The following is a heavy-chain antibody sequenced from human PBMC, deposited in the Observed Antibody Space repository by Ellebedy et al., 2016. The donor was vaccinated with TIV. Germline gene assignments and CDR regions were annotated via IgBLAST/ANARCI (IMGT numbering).Heavy chain of an antibody. Sequence: PGGSLRLSCAASGFTFSNNWMHWVRQAPGKGPVWVSRINSDGSSTIYAGSVKGRFTISRDNAKNTLYLQMNSLRAEDTALYYCARNRYCSAGDCYALGYWGQGTLVTVSS. CDR2: INSDGSST. CDR3: ARNRYCSAGDCYALGY. CDR1: GFTFSNNW. J-gene: IGHJ4*02. V-gene: IGHV3-74*01. D-gene: IGHD2-21*02.